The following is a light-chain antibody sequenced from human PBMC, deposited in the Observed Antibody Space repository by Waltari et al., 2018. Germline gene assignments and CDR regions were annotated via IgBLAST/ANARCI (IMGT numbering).Light chain of an antibody. CDR1: SSNLGSNY. CDR2: RNN. Sequence: SVLTQPPSASGTPGPRVTIPRSGSSSNLGSNYVYWYQQLPGPAPKLLIYRNNPRPSGVPDRFSGSKSGTSASLAISGLRSEDEADYYCAAWDDSLSGVLFGGGTKLTV. V-gene: IGLV1-47*01. CDR3: AAWDDSLSGVL. J-gene: IGLJ2*01.